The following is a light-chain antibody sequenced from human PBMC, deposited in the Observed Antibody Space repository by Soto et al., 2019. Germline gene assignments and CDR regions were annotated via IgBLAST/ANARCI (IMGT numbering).Light chain of an antibody. J-gene: IGKJ2*01. V-gene: IGKV2-28*01. CDR1: QSLLHSNGYNY. Sequence: DIVMTQSPLSLPVTPGEPASISCRSSQSLLHSNGYNYLDWYLQKPGQSPQLLIYLGSNRASGVPDRVSGGGSGTDFTLKISRVEAEDVGVYYCMQALQTPLTFGQGTKLEIK. CDR3: MQALQTPLT. CDR2: LGS.